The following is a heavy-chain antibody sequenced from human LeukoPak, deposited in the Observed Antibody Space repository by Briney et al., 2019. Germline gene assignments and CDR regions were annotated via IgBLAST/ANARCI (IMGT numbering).Heavy chain of an antibody. CDR1: GGTFSSYA. J-gene: IGHJ6*03. V-gene: IGHV1-69*13. Sequence: SVKVSCKASGGTFSSYAISWVRQAPGQGLEWMGGIIPIFGTANYAQKFQGRVTITADESTSTAYMELSSLRSEDTAVYYCARDELVYCSSTSCYRGYYYYYMDVWGKGTTVTVSS. CDR2: IIPIFGTA. CDR3: ARDELVYCSSTSCYRGYYYYYMDV. D-gene: IGHD2-2*02.